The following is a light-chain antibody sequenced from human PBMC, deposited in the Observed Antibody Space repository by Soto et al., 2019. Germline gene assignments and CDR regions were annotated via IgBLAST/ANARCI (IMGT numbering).Light chain of an antibody. Sequence: EIVMTQSPATLSVSPGERATLSCRASQSISSNLGWYQQRPGQAPRLLIYGASTRATGIPARFSGSGSGTVFTLTISSLQPEDFAVYYCQQYNTWRPITFGQGTRLEIK. J-gene: IGKJ5*01. CDR3: QQYNTWRPIT. V-gene: IGKV3-15*01. CDR2: GAS. CDR1: QSISSN.